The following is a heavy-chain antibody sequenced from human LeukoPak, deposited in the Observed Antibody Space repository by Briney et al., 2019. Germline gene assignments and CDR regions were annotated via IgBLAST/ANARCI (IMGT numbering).Heavy chain of an antibody. CDR1: GGSINNHF. CDR2: IHYSGST. CDR3: ARASGSYSRGAFDI. D-gene: IGHD1-26*01. V-gene: IGHV4-59*11. J-gene: IGHJ3*02. Sequence: SETLSLTCTVSGGSINNHFWNWIRQPPGKGLEWIGNIHYSGSTNYNPSLKSRVTTSVDTSKNQFSLKLSSVTAADTAVYYCARASGSYSRGAFDIWGQGTMVTVSS.